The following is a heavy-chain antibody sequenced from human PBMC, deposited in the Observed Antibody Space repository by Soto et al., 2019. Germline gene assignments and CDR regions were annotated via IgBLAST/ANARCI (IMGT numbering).Heavy chain of an antibody. CDR1: GGSISSGDYY. Sequence: SLSRTGPVSGGSISSGDYYWSWIRQPPGKGLEWIGYIYYSGSTYYNPSLKSRVTISVDTSKNQFSLKLSSVTAADTAVYYCARFGSGWTGDYWGQGTLVTVSS. J-gene: IGHJ4*02. CDR3: ARFGSGWTGDY. CDR2: IYYSGST. V-gene: IGHV4-30-4*01. D-gene: IGHD6-19*01.